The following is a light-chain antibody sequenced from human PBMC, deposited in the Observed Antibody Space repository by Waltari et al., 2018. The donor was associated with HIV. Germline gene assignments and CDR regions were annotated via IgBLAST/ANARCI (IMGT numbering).Light chain of an antibody. CDR1: QSVESS. CDR3: QQYEIWPMT. CDR2: GPS. J-gene: IGKJ5*01. Sequence: EAVLTQSPATLSVSPGDRATLSCRASQSVESSLVWYQQKLGQPPRLLMSGPSTRATGIPARFSGSGSGTDFTLTISSLQSEDFAIYYCQQYEIWPMTFGQGTRLEIK. V-gene: IGKV3-15*01.